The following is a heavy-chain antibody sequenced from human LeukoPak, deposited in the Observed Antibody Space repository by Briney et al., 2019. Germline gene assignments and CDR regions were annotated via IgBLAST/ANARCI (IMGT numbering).Heavy chain of an antibody. CDR2: IYTSGST. V-gene: IGHV4-61*02. J-gene: IGHJ4*02. CDR3: AKSLYDYRSGTYFRPFGY. D-gene: IGHD3-10*01. CDR1: GGSISSGSYY. Sequence: SQTLSLTCTVSGGSISSGSYYWSWIRQPAGKGLEWIGRIYTSGSTNYNPSLKSRVTISVDTSKNQFSLRLSSLTAADTAMYFCAKSLYDYRSGTYFRPFGYWGQGTLVTVSS.